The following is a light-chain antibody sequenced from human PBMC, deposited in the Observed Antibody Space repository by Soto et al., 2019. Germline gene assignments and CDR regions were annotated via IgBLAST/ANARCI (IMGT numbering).Light chain of an antibody. J-gene: IGLJ1*01. CDR2: EVT. CDR1: SSDIGDYNY. V-gene: IGLV2-14*01. Sequence: QSVLTQPASVAGSPGPSITISCTGTSSDIGDYNYVSWFQQHPGRSPKLLIFEVTNRPSGVSNRFSGSKSGYTASLTISGLQTQEEADYYCTSYTSTKTYVFGTGTKLTVL. CDR3: TSYTSTKTYV.